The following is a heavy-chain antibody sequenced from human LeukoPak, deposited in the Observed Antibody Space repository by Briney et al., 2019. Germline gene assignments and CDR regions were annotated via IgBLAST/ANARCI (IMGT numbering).Heavy chain of an antibody. V-gene: IGHV4-59*12. CDR1: GGSISSYY. CDR3: ARGTIYYYDSSGYQYYFDY. J-gene: IGHJ4*02. Sequence: PSETLPLTCTVSGGSISSYYWSWIRQPPGKGLEWIGYIYYSGSTNYNPSLKSRVTISVDTSKNQFSLKLSSVTAADTAVYYCARGTIYYYDSSGYQYYFDYWGQGTLVTVSS. D-gene: IGHD3-22*01. CDR2: IYYSGST.